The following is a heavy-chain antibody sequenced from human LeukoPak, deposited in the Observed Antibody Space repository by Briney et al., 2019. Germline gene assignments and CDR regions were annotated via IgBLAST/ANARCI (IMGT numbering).Heavy chain of an antibody. CDR3: ARGLVIHATSAGTH. V-gene: IGHV1-2*02. CDR2: INPNSGGT. Sequence: ASVKVSCKASGYTFTGYYMHWVRQAPGQGLEWMGWINPNSGGTNYAQKFQGRVTMTRDTSISTAYMELSRLRSDDTAVYYCARGLVIHATSAGTHWGQGTLVTVSS. CDR1: GYTFTGYY. D-gene: IGHD2-2*01. J-gene: IGHJ4*02.